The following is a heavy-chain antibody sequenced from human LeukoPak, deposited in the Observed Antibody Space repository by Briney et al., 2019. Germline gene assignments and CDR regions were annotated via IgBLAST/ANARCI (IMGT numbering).Heavy chain of an antibody. CDR2: IYHTGST. CDR3: SRNADFSFDY. V-gene: IGHV4-30-4*01. CDR1: GGSISSGDYY. D-gene: IGHD3-3*01. J-gene: IGHJ4*02. Sequence: SQTLSLTRTVSGGSISSGDYYWRWIRQPPGKGLEWIRYIYHTGSTYYNSSLESRVTISLDTSKNQFSLKLSSLTAADTAVYYCSRNADFSFDYWGQGTLVTVSS.